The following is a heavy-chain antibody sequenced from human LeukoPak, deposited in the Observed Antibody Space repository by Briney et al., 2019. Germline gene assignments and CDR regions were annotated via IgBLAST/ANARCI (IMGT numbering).Heavy chain of an antibody. CDR1: GGTFSSYT. J-gene: IGHJ3*02. CDR3: ARESGYDESDAFDI. V-gene: IGHV1-69*13. Sequence: ASVKVSCKASGGTFSSYTISWVRQAPGQGLEWMGGIIPIFGTANYAQKFQGRVTITADESTSTAYMELSSLRSEDTAVYYCARESGYDESDAFDIWGQGTMVTVSS. CDR2: IIPIFGTA. D-gene: IGHD5-12*01.